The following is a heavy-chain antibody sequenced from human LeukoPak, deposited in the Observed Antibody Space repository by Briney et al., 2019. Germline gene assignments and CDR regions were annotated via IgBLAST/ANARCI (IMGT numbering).Heavy chain of an antibody. D-gene: IGHD3-3*01. CDR2: TRKKANSYTR. V-gene: IGHV3-72*01. CDR3: TTGSKVLRFLEWLSPFDY. CDR1: GFTFSDHY. Sequence: GGSLRLSCAASGFTFSDHYMDWVRQAPGKGLEWVGRTRKKANSYTREYAASVKGRFTISRDDSKNTLYLQMNSLKTEDTAVYYCTTGSKVLRFLEWLSPFDYWGQGTLVTVSS. J-gene: IGHJ4*02.